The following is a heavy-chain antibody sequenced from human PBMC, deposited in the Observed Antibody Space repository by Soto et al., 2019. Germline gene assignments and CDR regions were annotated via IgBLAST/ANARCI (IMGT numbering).Heavy chain of an antibody. D-gene: IGHD5-12*01. CDR1: GGSISSGGYY. J-gene: IGHJ6*02. Sequence: SETLSLTCTVSGGSISSGGYYWSWIRQHPGKGLEWIGYIYYSGSTYHNPSLKSRVTISVDTSKNQFSLKLSSVTAADTAVYYCAASCVACGGFNYYGMDVWGQGTTVTVSS. CDR3: AASCVACGGFNYYGMDV. CDR2: IYYSGST. V-gene: IGHV4-31*03.